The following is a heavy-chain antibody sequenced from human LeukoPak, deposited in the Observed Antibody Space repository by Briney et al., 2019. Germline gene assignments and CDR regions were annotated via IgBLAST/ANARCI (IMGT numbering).Heavy chain of an antibody. D-gene: IGHD3-22*01. Sequence: GGSLRLSCAASGFTFSSYAMSWVRQAPGKGLEWVSAISGSGGSTYYADSVKGRFTISRDNSKNTLYLQMNSLRAEDTAVYYCAKDFGPYYYDSSGYFDYWGQGTLVTVSS. J-gene: IGHJ4*02. V-gene: IGHV3-23*01. CDR3: AKDFGPYYYDSSGYFDY. CDR1: GFTFSSYA. CDR2: ISGSGGST.